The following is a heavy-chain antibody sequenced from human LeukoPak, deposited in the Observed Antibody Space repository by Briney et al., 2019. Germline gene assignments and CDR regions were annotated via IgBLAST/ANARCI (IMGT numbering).Heavy chain of an antibody. Sequence: SETLSLTCTVSGGSITSDNWWSWVRQTPGKGLEWIGEVYHRGNTNYNPSRKSRVTVSVDKSKNQFSLKLNSVTAADTAVYYCARVPRGAGALDYWGQGTLVTVSS. J-gene: IGHJ4*02. D-gene: IGHD3-10*01. CDR2: VYHRGNT. CDR3: ARVPRGAGALDY. V-gene: IGHV4-4*02. CDR1: GGSITSDNW.